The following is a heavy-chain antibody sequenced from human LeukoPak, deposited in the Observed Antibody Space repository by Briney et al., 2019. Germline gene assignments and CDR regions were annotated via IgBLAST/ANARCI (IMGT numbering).Heavy chain of an antibody. D-gene: IGHD2-2*01. CDR1: GLTFSSYW. V-gene: IGHV3-7*01. Sequence: GGSLRLSCAASGLTFSSYWMSWVRQAPGKGLEWVANIKKDGSEKYYVDSVKGRFTISRDNAKNSLYLQMNSLRADDTAVYHCAKGGYCSSTICYTIGGPIDYWGQGTLVTVSS. J-gene: IGHJ4*02. CDR3: AKGGYCSSTICYTIGGPIDY. CDR2: IKKDGSEK.